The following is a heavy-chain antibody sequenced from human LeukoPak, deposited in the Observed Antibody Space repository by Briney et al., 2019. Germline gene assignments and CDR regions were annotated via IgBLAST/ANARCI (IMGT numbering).Heavy chain of an antibody. CDR2: INHSGST. CDR1: GGSFSGYY. D-gene: IGHD5-12*01. Sequence: PSETLSLTCAVYGGSFSGYYWSWIRQPPGKGLEWIGEINHSGSTNYNPSLKSRVTISVDTSKNQFSLKLSSVTAADTAVYYCARVRWLRYYFDYWGQGTLVTVSS. J-gene: IGHJ4*02. V-gene: IGHV4-34*01. CDR3: ARVRWLRYYFDY.